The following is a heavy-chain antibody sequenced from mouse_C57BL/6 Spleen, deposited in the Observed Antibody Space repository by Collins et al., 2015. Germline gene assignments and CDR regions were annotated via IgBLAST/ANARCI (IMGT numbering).Heavy chain of an antibody. V-gene: IGHV8-12*01. D-gene: IGHD1-1*01. CDR2: IYWDDDK. CDR3: ARKGIYYYGSPYFDV. J-gene: IGHJ1*03. CDR1: GFSLSTSGMG. Sequence: VTLKESGPGILQSSQTLSLTCSFSGFSLSTSGMGVSWIRQPSGKGLEWLAHIYWDDDKRYNPSLKSRLTISKDTSRNQVFLKITSVDTADTATYYCARKGIYYYGSPYFDVWGTGTTVTVSS.